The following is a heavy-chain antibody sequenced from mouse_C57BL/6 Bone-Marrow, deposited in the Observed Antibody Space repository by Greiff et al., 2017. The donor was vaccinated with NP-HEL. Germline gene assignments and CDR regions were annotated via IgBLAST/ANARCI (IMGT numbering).Heavy chain of an antibody. CDR2: ILPGSGST. D-gene: IGHD1-1*01. CDR1: GYTFTVYW. CDR3: ARDYGSSYSWYFDV. V-gene: IGHV1-9*01. J-gene: IGHJ1*01. Sequence: QVQLQQSGAELMKPGASVKLSCKATGYTFTVYWIEWVKQRPGHGLEWIGEILPGSGSTNSNEKFKGKATLTAGTPSNTAYMELSSLTTEDSAIYYCARDYGSSYSWYFDVWGAGTTVTVSS.